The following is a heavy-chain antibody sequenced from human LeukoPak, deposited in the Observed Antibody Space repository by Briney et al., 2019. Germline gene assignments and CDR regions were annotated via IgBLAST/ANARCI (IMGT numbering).Heavy chain of an antibody. Sequence: GGALRLSCAASGFTFSSSGMHWVRQARGKGLEWVAVISYDGSNKYYADSVKGRFTISRDNSKNTLYLQMNSLRAEDTAVYYCAKDKSPTFVPYYDILTGCDYWGQGTLVTVSS. CDR3: AKDKSPTFVPYYDILTGCDY. J-gene: IGHJ4*02. CDR1: GFTFSSSG. CDR2: ISYDGSNK. V-gene: IGHV3-30*18. D-gene: IGHD3-9*01.